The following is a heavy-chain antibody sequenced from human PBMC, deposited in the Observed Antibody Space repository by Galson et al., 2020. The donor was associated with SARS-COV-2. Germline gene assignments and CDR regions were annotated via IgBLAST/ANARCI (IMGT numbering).Heavy chain of an antibody. J-gene: IGHJ4*02. V-gene: IGHV3-33*01. CDR2: IFFDGSEK. CDR3: ARDGQTSSGWAFDY. CDR1: GFTFSDHA. D-gene: IGHD6-19*01. Sequence: GESLKISCAASGFTFSDHAMHWVRQAPGKGLEWVAQIFFDGSEKYYGDSVRGRFTISRDSSKNTVYLQMNNLRVDDTAVYYCARDGQTSSGWAFDYWGQGTLVTVSS.